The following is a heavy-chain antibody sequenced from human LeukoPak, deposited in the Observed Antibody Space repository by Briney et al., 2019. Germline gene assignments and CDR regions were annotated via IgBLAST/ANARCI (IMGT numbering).Heavy chain of an antibody. CDR2: ISSSSSYI. V-gene: IGHV3-21*01. Sequence: GGSLRLSCAASGFTFSSYSMNWVRQAPGKGLEWVSSISSSSSYIYYADSVKGRFTISRDNAKNSLYLQMNSLRAEDTAVYYCAREAGYYDSSGNFDYWGQGTLVTVSS. J-gene: IGHJ4*02. CDR1: GFTFSSYS. CDR3: AREAGYYDSSGNFDY. D-gene: IGHD3-22*01.